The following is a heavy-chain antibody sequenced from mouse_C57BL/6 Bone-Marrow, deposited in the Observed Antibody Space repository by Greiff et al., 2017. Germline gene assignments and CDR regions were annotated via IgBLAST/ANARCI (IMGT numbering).Heavy chain of an antibody. Sequence: QVQLQQPGAELVRPGTSVKLSCKASGYTFTSYWMHWVKQRPGQGLEWIGVIDPSDSYTNYNQKFKGKATLTVDTSSSTAYMQLSSLTSEDSAVYYCARGLRCYYAMDYWGQGTSVTVSS. CDR3: ARGLRCYYAMDY. V-gene: IGHV1-59*01. CDR1: GYTFTSYW. J-gene: IGHJ4*01. D-gene: IGHD1-1*01. CDR2: IDPSDSYT.